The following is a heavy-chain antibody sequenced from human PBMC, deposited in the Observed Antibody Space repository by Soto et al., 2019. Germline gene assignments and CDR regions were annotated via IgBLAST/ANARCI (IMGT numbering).Heavy chain of an antibody. CDR1: GYTFTTYT. V-gene: IGHV1-3*01. CDR2: INAGNGET. Sequence: ASVKVSCKASGYTFTTYTIQWVRQAPGQRLEWMGWINAGNGETKYSQNFQGSVTITRDTSASTAYMELNSLRSEDTAVYYCARSTTSCYSLCWFDPWGQGTLVTVSS. J-gene: IGHJ5*02. CDR3: ARSTTSCYSLCWFDP. D-gene: IGHD2-2*02.